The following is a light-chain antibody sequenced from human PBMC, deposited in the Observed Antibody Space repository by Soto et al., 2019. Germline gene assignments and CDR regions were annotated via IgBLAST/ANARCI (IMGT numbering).Light chain of an antibody. V-gene: IGKV1-5*01. J-gene: IGKJ1*01. CDR2: DAS. Sequence: IQLTQSPSSLSASVGDRVTITCRASQTISGWLAWYQKRQGKAPNLLIFDASTLESGVPSRLRGSGYGTTLTITISSMQSDDFDTYYCLQYNGYYRTFGQGTKVDIK. CDR3: LQYNGYYRT. CDR1: QTISGW.